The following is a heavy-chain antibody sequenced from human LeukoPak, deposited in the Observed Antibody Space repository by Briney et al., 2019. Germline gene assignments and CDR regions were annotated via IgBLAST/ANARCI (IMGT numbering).Heavy chain of an antibody. D-gene: IGHD6-13*01. Sequence: GGSLRLSCAASGFTFSSYWMSWVRQAPGKGLEWVANIKQDGSEKYYVDSVKGRFTITRDNSKNTLYLQMNSLRAEDTAVYYCAKDGAAAGTGYVDYWGQGTLVTVSS. V-gene: IGHV3-7*01. CDR2: IKQDGSEK. CDR3: AKDGAAAGTGYVDY. CDR1: GFTFSSYW. J-gene: IGHJ4*02.